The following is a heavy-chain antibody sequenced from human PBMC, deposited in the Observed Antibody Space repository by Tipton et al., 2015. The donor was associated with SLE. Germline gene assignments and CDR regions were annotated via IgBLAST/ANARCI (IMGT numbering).Heavy chain of an antibody. CDR2: IYSGGST. V-gene: IGHV3-66*02. CDR3: ARCPGRFGEPCY. J-gene: IGHJ4*02. CDR1: GFTVSSNY. D-gene: IGHD3-10*01. Sequence: SLRLSCAASGFTVSSNYMSWVRQAPGKGLEWVSVIYSGGSTYYADSVKGRFTISRDNSKNTLYLQMNSLRAEDTAVYYCARCPGRFGEPCYCGQGTLVTVSS.